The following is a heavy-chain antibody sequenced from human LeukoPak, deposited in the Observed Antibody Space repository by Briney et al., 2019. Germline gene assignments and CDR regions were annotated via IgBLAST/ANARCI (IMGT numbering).Heavy chain of an antibody. Sequence: GGSLRLSCAASGFTFNNYAMNWVRQAPGKGLVWVSRSNGDGSSTTYADSVKGRFTISRDIPKNRLYLQMNSLRVEDTAVYYCARTAEGGYFDLWGRGILVTVSS. D-gene: IGHD2-21*02. V-gene: IGHV3-74*01. CDR1: GFTFNNYA. CDR3: ARTAEGGYFDL. CDR2: SNGDGSST. J-gene: IGHJ2*01.